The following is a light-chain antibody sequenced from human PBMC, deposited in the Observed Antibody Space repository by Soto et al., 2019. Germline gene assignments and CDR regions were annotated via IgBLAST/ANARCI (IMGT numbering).Light chain of an antibody. CDR1: QSVGNS. Sequence: EIVLTQSPATLSSSPGERASLSCRASQSVGNSLAWYQHKPGQAPRLLIYDVSNRATGIPARFSGSGSGTDFTLTISSLEPEDFAVYYCQQCVIWPLFTFGPGTKVDIK. J-gene: IGKJ3*01. V-gene: IGKV3-11*01. CDR2: DVS. CDR3: QQCVIWPLFT.